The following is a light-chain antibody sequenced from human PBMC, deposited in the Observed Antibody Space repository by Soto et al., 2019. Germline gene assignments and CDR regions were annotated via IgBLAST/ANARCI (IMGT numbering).Light chain of an antibody. CDR1: HSINSN. CDR2: GAS. V-gene: IGKV3-20*01. CDR3: QQYGSSPPT. Sequence: VMTQSPATLSVSPGERATLSCRASHSINSNLAWYQQRPGQAPRLLIYGASTRATGIPDRFSGSGSGTDFTLTISRLEPEDFAVYYCQQYGSSPPTFGQGTKVDIK. J-gene: IGKJ1*01.